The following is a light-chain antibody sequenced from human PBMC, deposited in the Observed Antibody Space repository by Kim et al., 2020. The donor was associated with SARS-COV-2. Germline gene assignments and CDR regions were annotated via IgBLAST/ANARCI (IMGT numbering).Light chain of an antibody. V-gene: IGKV3-20*01. J-gene: IGKJ4*01. CDR1: HSVGSNF. CDR3: QQYIDTPLT. CDR2: GAS. Sequence: ENVLTQSPGTLSLSPGERATLSCRASHSVGSNFLAWYQQKPGQAPRILIFGASSRVTGIPDRFSGSGSGTDFTLTISRLEPEDFAVYYCQQYIDTPLTFGGGTKVEIK.